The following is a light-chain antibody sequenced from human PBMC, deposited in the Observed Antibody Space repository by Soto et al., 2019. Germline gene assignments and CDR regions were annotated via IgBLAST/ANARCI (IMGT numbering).Light chain of an antibody. CDR1: QSVSRD. CDR2: GAS. V-gene: IGKV3-15*01. CDR3: QQYHTLPPH. J-gene: IGKJ3*01. Sequence: EIVMTQSPATLSVSPGERATLSCRASQSVSRDLAWYQQRPGQVPRLLIYGASARASGIPARFSGSGSGTEFTLTISSLQSEDFAVYYCQQYHTLPPHFGPGTKVDIK.